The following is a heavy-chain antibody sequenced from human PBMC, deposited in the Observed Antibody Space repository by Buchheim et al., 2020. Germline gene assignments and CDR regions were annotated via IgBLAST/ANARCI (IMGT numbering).Heavy chain of an antibody. CDR3: ASASPTFWHAYEY. J-gene: IGHJ4*02. CDR1: GFKFSTYA. V-gene: IGHV3-23*01. CDR2: INDDGDKT. Sequence: EVQLLESGGGLVQPGGSLRLSCAASGFKFSTYAMSWVRQPPGKGLEWVSSINDDGDKTYYADSVKGRFTISRDNSKNTVYLQMNSLGGEDTAVYYCASASPTFWHAYEYWGQGAL.